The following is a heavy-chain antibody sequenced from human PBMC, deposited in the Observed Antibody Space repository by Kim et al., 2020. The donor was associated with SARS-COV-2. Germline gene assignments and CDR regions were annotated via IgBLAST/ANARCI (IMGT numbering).Heavy chain of an antibody. Sequence: GGSLRLSCAASGFTFNNYWMHWVRQAPGKGLVWVSRITNDGSNTIFADSVKGRFTISRDNAKNTLYLQMNSLRAEDTAVYYCARTSNGGFDNWGQGTLVT. CDR1: GFTFNNYW. CDR3: ARTSNGGFDN. CDR2: ITNDGSNT. J-gene: IGHJ4*02. V-gene: IGHV3-74*01. D-gene: IGHD3-16*01.